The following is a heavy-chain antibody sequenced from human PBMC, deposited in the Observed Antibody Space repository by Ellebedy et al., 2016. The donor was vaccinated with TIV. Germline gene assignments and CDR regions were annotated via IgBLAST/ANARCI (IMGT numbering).Heavy chain of an antibody. J-gene: IGHJ4*02. CDR2: IFYSGST. D-gene: IGHD3-10*01. CDR3: ARGVWFGERTTHKGGYYFDY. Sequence: MPGGSLRLSCTVSGGSISSYFWSWIRQHPGKGLEWIGYIFYSGSTNYNPSLRSRVNIAVDTSKNQFSLKLNSVTAADTAVYYCARGVWFGERTTHKGGYYFDYWGQGTQGTVSS. V-gene: IGHV4-59*01. CDR1: GGSISSYF.